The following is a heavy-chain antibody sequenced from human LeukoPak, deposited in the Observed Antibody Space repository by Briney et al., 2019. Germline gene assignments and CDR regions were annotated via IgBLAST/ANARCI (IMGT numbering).Heavy chain of an antibody. Sequence: APVKVSCKASGYTFTSYGISWVRQAPGQALEWMGWISAYNGNTNYAQKLQGRVPMTTDTSTSTAYMELRSLRSDDTAVYYCARDGSIVVVAATPYYYYGMDVWGQGTTVTVSS. V-gene: IGHV1-18*01. CDR2: ISAYNGNT. D-gene: IGHD2-15*01. CDR3: ARDGSIVVVAATPYYYYGMDV. CDR1: GYTFTSYG. J-gene: IGHJ6*02.